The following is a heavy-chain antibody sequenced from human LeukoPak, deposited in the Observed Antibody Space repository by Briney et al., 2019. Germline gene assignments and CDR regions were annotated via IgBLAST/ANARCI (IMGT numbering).Heavy chain of an antibody. D-gene: IGHD5-18*01. Sequence: GGSLRLSCAASGFTFSSYGMHWVRQAPGKGLEWVAFIRYDGSNKYYEDSVKGRFTISRDNSKNTLFLQMNSLRAEDTAVYYCAKDRGYNYGRPDYWGQGTLVTVSS. CDR2: IRYDGSNK. J-gene: IGHJ4*02. CDR3: AKDRGYNYGRPDY. V-gene: IGHV3-30*02. CDR1: GFTFSSYG.